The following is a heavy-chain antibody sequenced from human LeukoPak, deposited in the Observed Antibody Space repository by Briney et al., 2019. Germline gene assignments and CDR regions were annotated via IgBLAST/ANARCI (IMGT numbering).Heavy chain of an antibody. CDR2: IYYSGST. Sequence: SQTLSLTCTVSGGSISSGGYYWSWIRQHPGKGLEWIGYIYYSGSTYYNPSLKSRVTISVDTSKNQFSLKLSSVTAADTAVYYCARPPTRRMLFGSYWYFDLWGRGTLVTVSS. V-gene: IGHV4-31*03. CDR3: ARPPTRRMLFGSYWYFDL. D-gene: IGHD3/OR15-3a*01. CDR1: GGSISSGGYY. J-gene: IGHJ2*01.